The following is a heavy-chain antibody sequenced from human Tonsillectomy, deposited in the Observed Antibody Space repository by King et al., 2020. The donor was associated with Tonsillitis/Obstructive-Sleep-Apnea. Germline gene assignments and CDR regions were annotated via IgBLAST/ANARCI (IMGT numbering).Heavy chain of an antibody. CDR2: ISPTSGST. CDR1: GYTFINYY. J-gene: IGHJ5*01. V-gene: IGHV1-46*01. Sequence: QLVQSGAEVKKPGASLKVSCKASGYTFINYYMHWVRQAPGQGLEWMGLISPTSGSTNYAQKFQDRVTMTRDTSTSTFYMELSSLTSEDTAVYFCARDHKYRDYDSWGQGTLVTVSS. D-gene: IGHD4-17*01. CDR3: ARDHKYRDYDS.